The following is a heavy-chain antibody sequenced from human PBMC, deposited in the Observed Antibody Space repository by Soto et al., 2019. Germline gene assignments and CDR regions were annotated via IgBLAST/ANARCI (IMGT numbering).Heavy chain of an antibody. CDR3: AKDKMYNWNYFFEY. J-gene: IGHJ4*02. D-gene: IGHD1-7*01. CDR2: ISGSASST. V-gene: IGHV3-23*01. Sequence: GGSLRLSCAASGFIFSSYAISWVRQAPGKGPEWVSGISGSASSTNYADSVKGRFTISRDNSKNMVYLQMNSLRDEDTAVYYCAKDKMYNWNYFFEYWGQGTLVTVSS. CDR1: GFIFSSYA.